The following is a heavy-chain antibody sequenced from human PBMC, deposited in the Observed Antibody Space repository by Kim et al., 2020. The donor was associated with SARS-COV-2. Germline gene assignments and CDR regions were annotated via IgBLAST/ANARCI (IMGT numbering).Heavy chain of an antibody. Sequence: GGSLRLSCAASGFTFSSYAMSWVRQAPGKGLEWVSAISGSGGSTYYADSVKGRFTISRDNSKNTLYLQMNSLRAEDTAVYYYAIRGFTMVRAFAFDIWGQGTMVTVSS. CDR1: GFTFSSYA. CDR3: AIRGFTMVRAFAFDI. CDR2: ISGSGGST. V-gene: IGHV3-23*01. J-gene: IGHJ3*02. D-gene: IGHD3-10*01.